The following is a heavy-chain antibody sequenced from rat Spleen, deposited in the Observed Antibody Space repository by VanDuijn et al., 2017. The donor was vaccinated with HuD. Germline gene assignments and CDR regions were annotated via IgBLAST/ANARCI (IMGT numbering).Heavy chain of an antibody. CDR2: ISSSGGST. V-gene: IGHV5-19*01. Sequence: EVQLVESGGGLVQPGRSLKLSSGASGFTFSNYDMAWVRQAPTKGLEWVASISSSGGSTYYRDSVKGRFTSSRDNAKSTLYLQMNSLRSEDTATYYCTSYNSGFFDYWGQGVMVTVSS. J-gene: IGHJ2*01. CDR1: GFTFSNYD. CDR3: TSYNSGFFDY. D-gene: IGHD4-3*01.